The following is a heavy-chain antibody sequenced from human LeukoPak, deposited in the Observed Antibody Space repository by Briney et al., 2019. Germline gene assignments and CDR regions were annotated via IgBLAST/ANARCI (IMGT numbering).Heavy chain of an antibody. Sequence: GGSLRLSCAVSGITLSNYGMSWVRQAPGKGLEWVAGISGSGGTTNYADSVKGRFTISRDNPKNTLYLQMNSLRAEDTAVYFCAKRGVVIRVILVGFHKEAYYFDSWGQGALVTVSS. CDR2: ISGSGGTT. J-gene: IGHJ4*02. CDR1: GITLSNYG. CDR3: AKRGVVIRVILVGFHKEAYYFDS. V-gene: IGHV3-23*01. D-gene: IGHD3-22*01.